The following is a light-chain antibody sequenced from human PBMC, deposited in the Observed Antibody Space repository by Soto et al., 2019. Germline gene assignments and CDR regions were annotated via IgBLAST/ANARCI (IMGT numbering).Light chain of an antibody. J-gene: IGKJ1*01. CDR2: SAS. Sequence: DIQLTQSPSFLSASVGDRVTITCRASQGIGSFLAWYQQNPGKAPRLLIYSASTLQSGVSLRFSGSGSGTEFTLTISSLQSEDFATYYCQQFNSYPPTFGQGTKVEIK. V-gene: IGKV1-9*01. CDR1: QGIGSF. CDR3: QQFNSYPPT.